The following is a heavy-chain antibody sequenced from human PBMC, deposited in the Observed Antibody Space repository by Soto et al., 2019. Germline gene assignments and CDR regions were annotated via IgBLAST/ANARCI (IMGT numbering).Heavy chain of an antibody. J-gene: IGHJ4*02. CDR3: AREVGDDSSGLGF. Sequence: QVQLVQSGAEVKKPGASVKVSCKTSGYTFTDANYGITWVRQAPGQGLEWLGWISVYYGNTMYAQKTQGRLTLTTDTSTSTAYLELRSLRSDDTAVYYCAREVGDDSSGLGFWCQGTQVTVSS. CDR2: ISVYYGNT. CDR1: GYTFTDANYG. D-gene: IGHD3-22*01. V-gene: IGHV1-18*01.